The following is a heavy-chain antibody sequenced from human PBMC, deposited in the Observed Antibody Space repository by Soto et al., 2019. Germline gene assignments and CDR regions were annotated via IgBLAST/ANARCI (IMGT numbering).Heavy chain of an antibody. D-gene: IGHD6-6*01. J-gene: IGHJ5*02. CDR2: ISPTGGST. CDR3: ARAYTTSCPGP. Sequence: GASVKVCCKASGDTFTNYYMHWVRQAPGQGLEWMGMISPTGGSTTYAQKFQGRVSMTRDTPTNTVYMELSGLRSEDTAVYYCARAYTTSCPGPWGQGTLVTVFS. CDR1: GDTFTNYY. V-gene: IGHV1-46*01.